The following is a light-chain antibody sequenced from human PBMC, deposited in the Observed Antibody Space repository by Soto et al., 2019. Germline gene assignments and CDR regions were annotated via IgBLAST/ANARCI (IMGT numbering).Light chain of an antibody. CDR1: SSDVGGYNH. V-gene: IGLV2-14*01. CDR3: SSYASSSSYA. J-gene: IGLJ1*01. CDR2: EVR. Sequence: LTQPASVSGSPGQSITISCTGTSSDVGGYNHVSWYQQHPGKAPKLIIFEVRNRPSGVSDRFSASKSGNTASLTISGLQTEDEAVYYCSSYASSSSYAFGTGTKVTVL.